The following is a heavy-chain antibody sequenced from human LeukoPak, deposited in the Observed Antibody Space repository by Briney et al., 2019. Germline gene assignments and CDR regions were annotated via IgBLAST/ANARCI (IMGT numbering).Heavy chain of an antibody. CDR3: AHYGDYRFLYYFDH. V-gene: IGHV2-5*02. Sequence: SGPTLVNPTQTLTLTCTFSGFSLTTSGVGVGWIRQPPGKALEWLALIYWDNNKLYSPSLRSRLTIAKDTSKNQMVLTMTSMDPVDTATYSCAHYGDYRFLYYFDHWGQGTLVTVSS. CDR1: GFSLTTSGVG. D-gene: IGHD4-17*01. CDR2: IYWDNNK. J-gene: IGHJ4*02.